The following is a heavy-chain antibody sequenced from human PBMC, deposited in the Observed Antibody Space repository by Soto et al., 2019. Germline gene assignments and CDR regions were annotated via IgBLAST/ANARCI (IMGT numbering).Heavy chain of an antibody. CDR1: GGSISSSSYY. J-gene: IGHJ5*02. D-gene: IGHD1-1*01. CDR2: IYYSGTT. V-gene: IGHV4-39*01. CDR3: ARHPHLVSGSGSDWFDP. Sequence: QLQLQESGPGLVKPSETLSLSCTVSGGSISSSSYYWGWIRQPPGKGLEWIGSIYYSGTTYYNPSLKSRVTISVDTSKNQFSLKLSSVTAADTAVYYCARHPHLVSGSGSDWFDPWGQGTLVTVSS.